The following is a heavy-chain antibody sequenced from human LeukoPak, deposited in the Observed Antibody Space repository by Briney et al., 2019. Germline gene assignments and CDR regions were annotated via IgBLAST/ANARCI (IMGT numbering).Heavy chain of an antibody. Sequence: GGSLRLSCAASGFIFRDYTMTWVRQAPGKGLEWVSHIRSSGADIRYADSVKGRFTISRDNSKNTLYLQMNSLRADDTAVDYCAKAYSGSYPRDAFDIWGQGTMVTVSS. CDR1: GFIFRDYT. D-gene: IGHD1-26*01. V-gene: IGHV3-23*01. CDR2: IRSSGADI. J-gene: IGHJ3*02. CDR3: AKAYSGSYPRDAFDI.